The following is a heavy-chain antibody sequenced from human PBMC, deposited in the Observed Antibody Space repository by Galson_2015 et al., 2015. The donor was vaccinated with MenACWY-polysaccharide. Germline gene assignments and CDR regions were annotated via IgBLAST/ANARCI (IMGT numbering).Heavy chain of an antibody. CDR1: GYRFTSYW. CDR2: IYPGDSDT. V-gene: IGHV5-51*01. D-gene: IGHD5-12*01. Sequence: QSGAEVKKPGESLKISCEGSGYRFTSYWIAWARQMPGKGLEWMGIIYPGDSDTRYSPSFQGQVTISADKSTSTAYLQWISLKASDTAMYYCARNNYAGLRGYYYGMDVWGQGTTVTVSS. J-gene: IGHJ6*02. CDR3: ARNNYAGLRGYYYGMDV.